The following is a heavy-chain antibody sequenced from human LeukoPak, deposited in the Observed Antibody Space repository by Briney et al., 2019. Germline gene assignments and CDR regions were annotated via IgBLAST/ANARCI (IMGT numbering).Heavy chain of an antibody. V-gene: IGHV3-23*01. CDR1: GFTFSSYA. Sequence: GGSLRLSCAASGFTFSSYAMIWVRQAPGKGLEWVSAISGSGGSTYYADSVKGRFTISRDNSKNTLYLQMNSLRAEDTAVYYCAKLPYFDWLSYFDYWGQGTLVTVSS. J-gene: IGHJ4*02. D-gene: IGHD3-9*01. CDR3: AKLPYFDWLSYFDY. CDR2: ISGSGGST.